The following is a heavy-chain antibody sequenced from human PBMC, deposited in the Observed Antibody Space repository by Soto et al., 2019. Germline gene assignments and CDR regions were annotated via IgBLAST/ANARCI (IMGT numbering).Heavy chain of an antibody. CDR1: GFTFSDYY. CDR2: ISSSSSYT. V-gene: IGHV3-11*06. CDR3: AGTIYYGSGSFYGMDV. D-gene: IGHD3-10*01. Sequence: VQLVESGGGLVKPGGSLRLSCAASGFTFSDYYMSWIRQAPGKGLEWVSYISSSSSYTNYADSVKGRFTISRDNAKNSLYLQMNSLRAEDTAVYYCAGTIYYGSGSFYGMDVWGQGTTVTVSS. J-gene: IGHJ6*02.